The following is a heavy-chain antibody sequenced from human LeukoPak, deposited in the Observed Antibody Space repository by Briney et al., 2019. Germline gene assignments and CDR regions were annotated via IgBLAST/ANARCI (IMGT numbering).Heavy chain of an antibody. J-gene: IGHJ6*02. V-gene: IGHV3-66*02. D-gene: IGHD6-6*01. CDR2: IYTGGST. Sequence: GGSLRLSCAASGFTVNSNYMSWVRRAPGKGLEWVSLIYTGGSTYYADSVKGRFTISRDNSKNTLYLQMNSLRPEDTAVYYCARGFGKVAANVFGGYTMDVWGQGTTVTVSS. CDR1: GFTVNSNY. CDR3: ARGFGKVAANVFGGYTMDV.